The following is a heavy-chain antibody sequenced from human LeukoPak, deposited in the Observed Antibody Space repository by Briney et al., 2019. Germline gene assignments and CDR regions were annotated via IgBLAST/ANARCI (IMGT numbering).Heavy chain of an antibody. CDR3: ARVSLDSSSLASDY. CDR2: ISSSSSYI. CDR1: GFTFSSYS. V-gene: IGHV3-21*01. Sequence: GGSLRLSCAASGFTFSSYSMNWVRQAPEKGLEWVSSISSSSSYIYYADSVRGRFTISRDNAKNSLYLQMNSLRAEDTAVYYCARVSLDSSSLASDYWGQGTLVTVSS. D-gene: IGHD6-6*01. J-gene: IGHJ4*02.